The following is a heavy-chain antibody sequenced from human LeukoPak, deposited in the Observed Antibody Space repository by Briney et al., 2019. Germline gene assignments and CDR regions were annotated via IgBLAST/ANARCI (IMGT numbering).Heavy chain of an antibody. Sequence: SETLSLTCTVSGDSISSYYWSWIRQPPGKGLEWIGYIYYSGSTSYNPSVKSRVTISVDTSKNQFSLKLSSVTAADTALYYCARRITWKVGYGYWFDPWGQGTLVTVSS. J-gene: IGHJ5*02. CDR3: ARRITWKVGYGYWFDP. CDR2: IYYSGST. CDR1: GDSISSYY. V-gene: IGHV4-59*08. D-gene: IGHD1-1*01.